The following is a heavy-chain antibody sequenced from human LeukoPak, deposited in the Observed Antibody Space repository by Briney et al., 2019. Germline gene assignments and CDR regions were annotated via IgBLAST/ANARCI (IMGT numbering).Heavy chain of an antibody. CDR1: GFPFSSYS. V-gene: IGHV3-7*03. J-gene: IGHJ4*02. D-gene: IGHD6-13*01. CDR2: IKPDGTTK. Sequence: GGSLRLSCAASGFPFSSYSMTWVRQAPGKGLEWVANIKPDGTTKFYVDSVKGRFTISRDNALNSLYLQMNRLRAEDTAIYYCARSIPYGTTWYGRSDYWGQGTLVTVSS. CDR3: ARSIPYGTTWYGRSDY.